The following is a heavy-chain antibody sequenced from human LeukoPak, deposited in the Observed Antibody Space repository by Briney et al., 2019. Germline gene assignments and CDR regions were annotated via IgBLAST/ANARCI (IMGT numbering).Heavy chain of an antibody. J-gene: IGHJ4*02. V-gene: IGHV4-61*08. D-gene: IGHD3-22*01. CDR2: IYYSGST. CDR1: GGSISSGDYY. CDR3: ARRGYYYDTSGYYYFDY. Sequence: SETLSLTCTVSGGSISSGDYYWSWIRQPPGKGLEWIGYIYYSGSTNYSPSLKSRVTISVDTSKNQFSLKLSSVTAADTAVYYCARRGYYYDTSGYYYFDYWGQGTLVTVSS.